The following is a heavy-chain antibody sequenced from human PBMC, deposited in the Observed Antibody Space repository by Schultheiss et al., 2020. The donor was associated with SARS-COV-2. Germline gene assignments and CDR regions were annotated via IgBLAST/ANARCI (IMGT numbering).Heavy chain of an antibody. CDR3: ARDNIVVVPAAGMDV. D-gene: IGHD2-2*01. V-gene: IGHV1-2*02. J-gene: IGHJ6*02. CDR2: INPNSGGT. Sequence: ASVKVSCKASGYTFTSYGISWVRQAPGQGLEWMGWINPNSGGTNYAQKFQGRVTMTRDTSISTAYMELSRLRSDDTAVYYCARDNIVVVPAAGMDVWGQGTTVTVSS. CDR1: GYTFTSYG.